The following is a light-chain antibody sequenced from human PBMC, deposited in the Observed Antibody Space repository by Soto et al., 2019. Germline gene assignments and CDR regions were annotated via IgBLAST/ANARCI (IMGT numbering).Light chain of an antibody. CDR2: AES. J-gene: IGKJ3*01. Sequence: EIVLTQSPDTLSLSPGERGTLSCRASQSVSSNSLAWYQQKRGQAPRLLIYAESSRATGIPDRFSGSGSGTEFTLTISRLEPEDLAVYYCHHYGTSPYTFGPGTKVDVK. V-gene: IGKV3-20*01. CDR1: QSVSSNS. CDR3: HHYGTSPYT.